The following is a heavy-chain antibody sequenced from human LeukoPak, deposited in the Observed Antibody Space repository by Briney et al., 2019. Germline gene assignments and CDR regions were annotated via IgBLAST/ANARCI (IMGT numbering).Heavy chain of an antibody. CDR2: INSDGSST. J-gene: IGHJ4*02. CDR3: ARMGSSWYYFDY. D-gene: IGHD6-13*01. V-gene: IGHV3-74*01. CDR1: GFTFSSYW. Sequence: GGSLRLSCAASGFTFSSYWIHWVRQAPGKGLVWVSRINSDGSSTTYADSVKGRFTISRDNAKNSLYLQMNSLRAEDTAVYYCARMGSSWYYFDYWGQGTLVTVSS.